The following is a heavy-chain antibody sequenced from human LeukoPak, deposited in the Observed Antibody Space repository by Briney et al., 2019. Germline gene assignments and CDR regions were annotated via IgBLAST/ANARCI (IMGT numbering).Heavy chain of an antibody. V-gene: IGHV1-69*13. CDR1: GGTFNNYG. D-gene: IGHD1-26*01. Sequence: SVKVSCKASGGTFNNYGINWVRQAPGQGLEWMGGIIPIFDTPYYAQNFQDRFTITADESTSTAYMELTSLRSEDTAMYYCARVDVVGAQLDYWGQGTLVTVSS. J-gene: IGHJ4*02. CDR3: ARVDVVGAQLDY. CDR2: IIPIFDTP.